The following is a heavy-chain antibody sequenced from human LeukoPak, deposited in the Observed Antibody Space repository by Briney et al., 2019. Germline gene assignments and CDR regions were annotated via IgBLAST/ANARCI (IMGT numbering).Heavy chain of an antibody. J-gene: IGHJ5*02. D-gene: IGHD3-10*01. Sequence: GGSLRPSCAASGFTFRNYWMHWVRQAPGKGLVWVSRINIDGSTRYADSVKGRFTISRDNAKNTLYLQMNSLRAEDTAVYYCARAGGSGWFDPWGKGTLVTVSS. CDR3: ARAGGSGWFDP. V-gene: IGHV3-74*01. CDR2: INIDGST. CDR1: GFTFRNYW.